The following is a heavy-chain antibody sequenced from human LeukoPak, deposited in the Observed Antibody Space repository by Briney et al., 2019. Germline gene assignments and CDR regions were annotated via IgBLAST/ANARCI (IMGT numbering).Heavy chain of an antibody. J-gene: IGHJ3*02. Sequence: PGGSLRPSCAASEFTFSNYKMNWVRQAPGKGLEWVSSISSGSSYIYYADSVKGRFTISRDNATNSLYLQMNSLRAEDTAVYYCARPPMRGDYFPDAFDIWGQGTMVTVSS. CDR2: ISSGSSYI. V-gene: IGHV3-21*01. CDR3: ARPPMRGDYFPDAFDI. CDR1: EFTFSNYK. D-gene: IGHD2-21*02.